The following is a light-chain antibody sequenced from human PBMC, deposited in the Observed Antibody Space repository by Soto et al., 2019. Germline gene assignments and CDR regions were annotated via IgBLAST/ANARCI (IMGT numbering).Light chain of an antibody. J-gene: IGKJ2*01. V-gene: IGKV3-11*01. CDR1: QSVNSY. CDR3: QHRTSRYT. Sequence: EIVLTQSPATLSLSPGERATLSCTASQSVNSYLAWYQHRPGQAPRLLIYDTFNRATGVPARFSGSGSGTDFTLTISSLEPEDFADYYCQHRTSRYTFGQGTKVETK. CDR2: DTF.